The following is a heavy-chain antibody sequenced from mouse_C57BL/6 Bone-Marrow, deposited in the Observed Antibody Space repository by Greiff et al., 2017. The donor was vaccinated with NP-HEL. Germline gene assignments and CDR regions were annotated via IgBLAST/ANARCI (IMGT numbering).Heavy chain of an antibody. J-gene: IGHJ2*01. Sequence: QVQLKQPGAELVMPGASVKLSCKASGYTFTSYWMHWVKQRPGQGLEWIGEIDPSDSYTNYNQKFKGKSTLTVDKSSSTAYMQLSSLTSEDSAVYYCARGGYYLYYFDYWGQGTTLTVSS. CDR1: GYTFTSYW. CDR2: IDPSDSYT. CDR3: ARGGYYLYYFDY. D-gene: IGHD2-3*01. V-gene: IGHV1-69*01.